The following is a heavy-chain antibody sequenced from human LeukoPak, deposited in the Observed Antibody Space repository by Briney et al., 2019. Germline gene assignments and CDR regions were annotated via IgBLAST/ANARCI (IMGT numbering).Heavy chain of an antibody. Sequence: SETLSLTCAVSGGSITSGGYSWSWIRQPPGKGLEWIGYISHSGSTYYNPSLKSRVTISVDRSKNQFSLKLSSVTAADTAVYYCARGGASLGYCSTTSFYEIDYWGQGTLVTVSS. J-gene: IGHJ4*02. CDR1: GGSITSGGYS. CDR2: ISHSGST. D-gene: IGHD2-2*01. V-gene: IGHV4-30-2*01. CDR3: ARGGASLGYCSTTSFYEIDY.